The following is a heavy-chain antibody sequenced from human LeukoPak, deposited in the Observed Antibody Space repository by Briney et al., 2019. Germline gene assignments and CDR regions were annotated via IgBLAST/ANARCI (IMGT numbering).Heavy chain of an antibody. Sequence: ASVKVSCKASGYTFTDYYMHWVRQAPGQGLEWMGWINPNSGGTNYAQKFQGRVTMTRDTSIGTAYMELSRLRSDDTAVYYCARDQGQEWLRIEIDYYYYMDVWGKGTTVTVSS. CDR2: INPNSGGT. CDR3: ARDQGQEWLRIEIDYYYYMDV. CDR1: GYTFTDYY. J-gene: IGHJ6*03. V-gene: IGHV1-2*02. D-gene: IGHD5-12*01.